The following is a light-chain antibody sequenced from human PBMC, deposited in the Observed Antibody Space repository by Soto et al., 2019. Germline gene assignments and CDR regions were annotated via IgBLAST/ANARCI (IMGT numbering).Light chain of an antibody. CDR2: GNT. J-gene: IGLJ3*02. CDR3: LLSYAGARPV. CDR1: GSNIGATYD. Sequence: QSVLTQPPSVSGAPGQTVTISCTGSGSNIGATYDVHWYQQLPGTAPKLLIWGNTNRPSGVPDRFSGSKSGTSASLAITGLQAEDEADYYCLLSYAGARPVFGGGTQLTVL. V-gene: IGLV1-40*01.